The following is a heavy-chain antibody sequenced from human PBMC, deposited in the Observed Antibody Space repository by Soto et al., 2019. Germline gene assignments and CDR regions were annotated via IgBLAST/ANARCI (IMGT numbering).Heavy chain of an antibody. CDR2: ISAYNGDT. D-gene: IGHD3-22*01. CDR3: ARDQMIASNWFDP. Sequence: ASVKVSCKASGYTFASYCVSWVRQAPGQGLEWMGWISAYNGDTIYAQKLQGRVSLTTDTPTSTASMELRSLRSDDTAVYYCARDQMIASNWFDPWGQGTLVTVSS. V-gene: IGHV1-18*01. J-gene: IGHJ5*02. CDR1: GYTFASYC.